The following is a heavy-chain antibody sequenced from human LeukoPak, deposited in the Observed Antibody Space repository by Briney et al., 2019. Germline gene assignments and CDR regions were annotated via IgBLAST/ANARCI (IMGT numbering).Heavy chain of an antibody. CDR1: GFTFSSYG. CDR2: IRYDGSNK. J-gene: IGHJ4*02. D-gene: IGHD1-26*01. Sequence: GGSLRLSCAASGFTFSSYGMHWVRQAPGKGLEWVAFIRYDGSNKYYADSVKGRFTISRDNSKNTLYLQMNSLRAEDTAVYYCAKDSWSGGSYGSFDYWGQGTLVTVSS. CDR3: AKDSWSGGSYGSFDY. V-gene: IGHV3-30*02.